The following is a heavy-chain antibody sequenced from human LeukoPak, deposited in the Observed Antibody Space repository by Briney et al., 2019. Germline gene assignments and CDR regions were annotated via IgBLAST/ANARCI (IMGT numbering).Heavy chain of an antibody. D-gene: IGHD3-22*01. V-gene: IGHV1-8*02. CDR3: ARGLYYYDSSGWPGYWYFDL. CDR1: GYTFTSYG. CDR2: MNPNSGNT. J-gene: IGHJ2*01. Sequence: GASVKVSCKASGYTFTSYGINWVRQATGQGLEWMGWMNPNSGNTGYAQKFQGRVTMTRSTSISTAYMELSSLRSEDTAVYYCARGLYYYDSSGWPGYWYFDLWGRGTLVTVSS.